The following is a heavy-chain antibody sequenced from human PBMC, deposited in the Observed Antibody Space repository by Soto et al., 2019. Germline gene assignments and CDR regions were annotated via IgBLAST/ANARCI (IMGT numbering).Heavy chain of an antibody. J-gene: IGHJ4*02. CDR3: GKERRGSGWSVCDF. CDR2: ISGSGDSA. V-gene: IGHV3-23*01. D-gene: IGHD6-19*01. CDR1: GFSFGTYV. Sequence: EVQLLESGGGMVEPRGSLKLSCAASGFSFGTYVMNWVRQAPGKGLEWVSGISGSGDSARYADSVKGRFTISRDNSRDTLYLHMNSLRVDDTAVYYCGKERRGSGWSVCDFWGQGDLVTVSS.